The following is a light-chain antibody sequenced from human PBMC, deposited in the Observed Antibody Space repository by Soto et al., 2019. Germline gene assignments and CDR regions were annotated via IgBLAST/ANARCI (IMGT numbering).Light chain of an antibody. CDR1: QGISSY. CDR3: QQFNSYPRT. CDR2: ATS. Sequence: DIQLTQSPSYLSASVGDRVTITCRASQGISSYLAWYQQKPGKAPNLLIYATSTLQSGVPSRFSGSGSGTEFTLTIRSLQPVYFVTYYCQQFNSYPRTFGRGTKVEIE. J-gene: IGKJ1*01. V-gene: IGKV1-9*01.